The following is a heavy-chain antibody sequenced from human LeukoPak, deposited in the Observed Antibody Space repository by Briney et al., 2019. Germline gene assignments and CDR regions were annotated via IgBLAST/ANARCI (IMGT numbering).Heavy chain of an antibody. D-gene: IGHD2-2*01. J-gene: IGHJ4*02. CDR1: GFTFSSYT. CDR2: ISYDGSTK. CDR3: AGTSN. Sequence: GRSLRLSCAASGFTFSSYTIHWVRQAPGKGLEWVAVISYDGSTKYYADSVKGRFTISRDNSKNTLYLQMNSLRPEDTAVYYCAGTSNWGQGTLVTVSS. V-gene: IGHV3-30*01.